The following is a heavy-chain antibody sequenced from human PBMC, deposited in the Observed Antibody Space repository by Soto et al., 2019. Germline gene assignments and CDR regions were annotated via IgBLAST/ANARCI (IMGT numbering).Heavy chain of an antibody. CDR2: ISSSSSDI. CDR1: GFTFSSYS. V-gene: IGHV3-21*01. Sequence: GSLRLSCAASGFTFSSYSMNWVRQAPGKGLEWVSCISSSSSDIYYADSVKGRFTISRDNAKNSLYLQMNSLRAEDTAVYYCARDWEMASFDYWGQGTLVTVSS. J-gene: IGHJ4*02. D-gene: IGHD1-26*01. CDR3: ARDWEMASFDY.